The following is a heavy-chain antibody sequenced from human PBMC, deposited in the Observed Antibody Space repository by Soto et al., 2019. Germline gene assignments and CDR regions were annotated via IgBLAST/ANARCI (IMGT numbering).Heavy chain of an antibody. V-gene: IGHV1-18*01. CDR2: ISAYNGNT. CDR3: ASYSNHGDYYGMDV. Sequence: QVQLVQSGAEVKKPGASVKVSCKASGYTFTSYGISWVRQAPGQGLEWMGWISAYNGNTNYAQKLQGTVTXXTXTXXSTAYMELRSLRSDDTAVYYCASYSNHGDYYGMDVWGQGTTVTVSS. J-gene: IGHJ6*02. CDR1: GYTFTSYG. D-gene: IGHD2-21*01.